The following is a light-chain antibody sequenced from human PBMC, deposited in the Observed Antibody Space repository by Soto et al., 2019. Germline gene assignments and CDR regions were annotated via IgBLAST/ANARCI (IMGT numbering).Light chain of an antibody. J-gene: IGLJ1*01. V-gene: IGLV2-14*01. CDR1: SSDVGGYNY. CDR2: DVS. CDR3: SSYTSSSTWV. Sequence: QSVLTQPASVSGSPGQSITISCTGTSSDVGGYNYVSWYQQHPAKAPKLMIYDVSNRPSGVSNRFSGSKSGNTASLTISGLQAEDEADYYCSSYTSSSTWVFGTGTKLTVL.